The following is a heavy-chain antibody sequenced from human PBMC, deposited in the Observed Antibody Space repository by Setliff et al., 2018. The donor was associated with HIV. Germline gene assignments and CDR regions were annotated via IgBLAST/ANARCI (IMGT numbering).Heavy chain of an antibody. CDR3: ARENGRTNYYYYYGMDV. Sequence: SETLSLTCTVSGGSISSGTYYWSWVRQPAGKGLEWIGRIYTSGSTNYNPSLESRVAISLDTSKNQFSLKLSSVTAADTAVYYCARENGRTNYYYYYGMDVWGQGTTVTVSS. J-gene: IGHJ6*02. V-gene: IGHV4-61*02. CDR2: IYTSGST. CDR1: GGSISSGTYY.